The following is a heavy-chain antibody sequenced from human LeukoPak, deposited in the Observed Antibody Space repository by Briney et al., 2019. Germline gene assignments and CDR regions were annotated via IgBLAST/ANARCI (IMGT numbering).Heavy chain of an antibody. J-gene: IGHJ6*02. V-gene: IGHV1-69*13. Sequence: SVKVSCKASGGTFSSYAISWVRQAPGQGLEWMGGIIPIFGTANCAQKSQGRVTITADESTSTAYMELSSLRSEDTAVYYCARKWIQLLTNGDYYYYYGMDVWGQGTTVTVSS. CDR2: IIPIFGTA. CDR3: ARKWIQLLTNGDYYYYYGMDV. CDR1: GGTFSSYA. D-gene: IGHD5-18*01.